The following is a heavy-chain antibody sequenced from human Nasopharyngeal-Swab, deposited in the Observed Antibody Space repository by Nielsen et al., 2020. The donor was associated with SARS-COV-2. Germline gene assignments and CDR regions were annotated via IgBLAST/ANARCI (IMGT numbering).Heavy chain of an antibody. V-gene: IGHV3-30*18. Sequence: GGSLRLSCAASGFTFSSSGMDWVRRAPGKGLEWVAVISYDGSNEYYGDSVKGRFTISRDNSKNTLYLQMNSLRVDDTAVYYCAKDVHGDYGGIDYWGQGILVTVSS. CDR3: AKDVHGDYGGIDY. CDR2: ISYDGSNE. D-gene: IGHD4-17*01. CDR1: GFTFSSSG. J-gene: IGHJ4*02.